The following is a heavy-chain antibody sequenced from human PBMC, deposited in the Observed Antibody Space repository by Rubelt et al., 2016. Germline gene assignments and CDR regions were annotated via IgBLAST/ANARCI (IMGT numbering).Heavy chain of an antibody. CDR3: ARGGGSDSSTSFEY. CDR1: GFTFSGYE. J-gene: IGHJ4*02. D-gene: IGHD3-22*01. CDR2: ISSSRDHM. Sequence: GGSLRLSCAASGFTFSGYEMNWVRQAPGKGLEWVSSISSSRDHMYYADSVKGRFTISRDNAENSVYLQMNSLRAEDTAVYYCARGGGSDSSTSFEYWGQGTLVTVSS. V-gene: IGHV3-21*01.